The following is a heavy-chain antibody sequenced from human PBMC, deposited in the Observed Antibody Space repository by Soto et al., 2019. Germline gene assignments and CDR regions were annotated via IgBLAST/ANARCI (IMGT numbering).Heavy chain of an antibody. CDR1: GGTFSSYA. D-gene: IGHD1-1*01. Sequence: QVQLVQSGAEVKKPGSSVKVSCKASGGTFSSYAISWVRQAPGQGLEWMGGITPIFGTANYAQKFQGRVTMTADESTSTAYMELSSLRSEDTAVYYCAARTGTTHYYYYGMDVWGQGTTVTVSS. V-gene: IGHV1-69*01. J-gene: IGHJ6*02. CDR3: AARTGTTHYYYYGMDV. CDR2: ITPIFGTA.